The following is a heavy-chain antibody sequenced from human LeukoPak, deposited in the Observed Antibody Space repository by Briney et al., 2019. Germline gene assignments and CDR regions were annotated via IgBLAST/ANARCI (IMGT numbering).Heavy chain of an antibody. CDR3: ARDYDSSGYRFDY. V-gene: IGHV4-59*01. Sequence: SETLSLTCTVSGGSIMTYYWSWIRHPPGKGLEWIGYIYYSGTTNYNPSPKSRVPISVDTSKNQFSLKLSSVTAADTAVYYCARDYDSSGYRFDYWGQGTLVTVSS. CDR2: IYYSGTT. J-gene: IGHJ4*02. CDR1: GGSIMTYY. D-gene: IGHD3-22*01.